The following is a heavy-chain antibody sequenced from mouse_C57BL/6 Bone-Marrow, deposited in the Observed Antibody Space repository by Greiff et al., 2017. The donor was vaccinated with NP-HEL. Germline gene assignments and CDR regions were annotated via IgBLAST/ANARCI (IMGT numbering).Heavy chain of an antibody. D-gene: IGHD3-2*02. CDR2: IYPRSGNT. Sequence: QVQLQQSGAELARPGASVKLSCKASGYTFTSYGISWVKQRTGQGLEWIGEIYPRSGNTYYNEKFKGKATLTADKSSSTAYMELRSLTSEDSAVYFCARKAQATPYYYAMDYWGQGTSVTVSS. J-gene: IGHJ4*01. CDR3: ARKAQATPYYYAMDY. V-gene: IGHV1-81*01. CDR1: GYTFTSYG.